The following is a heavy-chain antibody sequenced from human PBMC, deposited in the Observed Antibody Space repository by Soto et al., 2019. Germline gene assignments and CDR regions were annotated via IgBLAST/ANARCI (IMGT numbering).Heavy chain of an antibody. V-gene: IGHV4-34*01. J-gene: IGHJ6*03. CDR2: IYHSGST. CDR1: GGSFSGYY. D-gene: IGHD3-3*01. Sequence: PSETLSLTCAVYGGSFSGYYWSWIRQPPGKGLEWIGDIYHSGSTNYNPSLKSRVTISVDTSKNQFSLKLSSVTAADTAVYYCAGGLRFLEWLLPTAYYMDVWGKGTTVTVSS. CDR3: AGGLRFLEWLLPTAYYMDV.